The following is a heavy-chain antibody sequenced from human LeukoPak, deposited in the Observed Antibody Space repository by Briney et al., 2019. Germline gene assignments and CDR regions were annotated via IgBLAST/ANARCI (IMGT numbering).Heavy chain of an antibody. J-gene: IGHJ4*02. CDR2: IIPILGIA. V-gene: IGHV1-69*04. Sequence: GASVKVSCKASGGTFSSYAISWVRQAPGQGLEWMGRIIPILGIANYAQKFQGRVTITADKSTSTAYMELSSLRPEDTAVYYCARGSGGSCFDYWGQGTLVTVSS. CDR1: GGTFSSYA. CDR3: ARGSGGSCFDY. D-gene: IGHD2-15*01.